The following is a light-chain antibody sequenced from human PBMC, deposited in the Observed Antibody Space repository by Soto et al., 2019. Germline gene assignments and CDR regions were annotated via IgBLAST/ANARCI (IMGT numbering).Light chain of an antibody. J-gene: IGKJ2*01. V-gene: IGKV1-5*01. CDR1: QSISSW. CDR3: QQYSTYLYT. CDR2: DAS. Sequence: DIQMTQSPSTLSASVGDRVTITCRASQSISSWLAWYQKKPGKAPKLLIYDASSLESGVPSRFSGSGSGTEVTLTISSLQPDDFATYYCQQYSTYLYTFGQGTKLEIK.